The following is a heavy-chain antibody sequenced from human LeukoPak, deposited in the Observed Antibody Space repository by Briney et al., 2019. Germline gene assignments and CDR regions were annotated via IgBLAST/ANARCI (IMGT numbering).Heavy chain of an antibody. CDR3: ARDTHYYGSGSPAFDL. J-gene: IGHJ3*01. CDR2: IKQDGSEK. V-gene: IGHV3-7*01. CDR1: GFTFNNYW. Sequence: GGSLRLSCEVSGFTFNNYWMSWVRQAPGKGLEWVANIKQDGSEKYYVDSVKGRFTIYRDNAENTLDLQMHRLRAEDTALYYCARDTHYYGSGSPAFDLWGRGTMVTVSS. D-gene: IGHD3-10*01.